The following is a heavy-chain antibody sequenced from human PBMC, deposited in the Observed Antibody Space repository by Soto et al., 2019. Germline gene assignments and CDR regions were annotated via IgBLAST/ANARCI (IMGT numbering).Heavy chain of an antibody. CDR2: IYYSGST. Sequence: PSETLSLTCAVYGGSFSGYYWSWIRQPPGKGLEWIGSIYYSGSTYYNPSLKSRVTISVDTSKNQFSLKLSSVTAADTAVYYCASRAGYSSSWFDPWGQGTLVTVSS. J-gene: IGHJ5*02. CDR1: GGSFSGYY. CDR3: ASRAGYSSSWFDP. V-gene: IGHV4-34*01. D-gene: IGHD6-13*01.